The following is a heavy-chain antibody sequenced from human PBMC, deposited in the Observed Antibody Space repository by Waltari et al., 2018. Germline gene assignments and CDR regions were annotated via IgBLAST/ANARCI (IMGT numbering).Heavy chain of an antibody. CDR3: AKDQYTSSRRGFDS. Sequence: EVQLSESGGGLVQPGGSLRLSWAAPGFNLSSYAMSWVRQAPGKGLEWVSTISGSAGSTYYADSVKGRFTISRDISKNTLFLQMNSLRAEDTALYSCAKDQYTSSRRGFDSWGQGTLVTVSS. J-gene: IGHJ4*02. CDR2: ISGSAGST. CDR1: GFNLSSYA. V-gene: IGHV3-23*01. D-gene: IGHD3-10*01.